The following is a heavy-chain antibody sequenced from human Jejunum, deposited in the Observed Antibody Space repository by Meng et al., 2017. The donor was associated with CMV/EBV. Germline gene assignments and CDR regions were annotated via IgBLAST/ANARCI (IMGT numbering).Heavy chain of an antibody. CDR3: ARGYCRSSSCYRGGNFDS. J-gene: IGHJ4*02. CDR1: SNNW. Sequence: SNNWLSWVRPAPGKGLEWIGEIYYTGTTKYNPSLKSRVIMSVDKSKNQFSLNVTSVTAADTAVYYCARGYCRSSSCYRGGNFDSWGQGTLVTVSS. D-gene: IGHD2-2*01. CDR2: IYYTGTT. V-gene: IGHV4-4*02.